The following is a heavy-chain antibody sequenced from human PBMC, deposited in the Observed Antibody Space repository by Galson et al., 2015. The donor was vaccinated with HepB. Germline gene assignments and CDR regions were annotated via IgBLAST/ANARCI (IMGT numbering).Heavy chain of an antibody. J-gene: IGHJ4*02. CDR3: AKDLGYSSSPC. D-gene: IGHD6-6*01. V-gene: IGHV3-9*01. CDR2: ISCSSGSI. CDR1: GFTFGNYA. Sequence: SLRLSCAASGFTFGNYAMHWVRQAPGKGLEWVSGISCSSGSIDYADSVKGRFTISRDNAKNSLYLQMNSLRAEDTALYYCAKDLGYSSSPCWGQGTLVTVSS.